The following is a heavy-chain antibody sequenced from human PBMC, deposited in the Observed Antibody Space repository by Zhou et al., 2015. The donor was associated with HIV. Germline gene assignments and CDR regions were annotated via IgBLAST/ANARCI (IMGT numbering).Heavy chain of an antibody. CDR1: GGTFSSYA. V-gene: IGHV1-69*12. D-gene: IGHD3-10*01. CDR3: ARVPSMVRGVLSPPVDY. CDR2: IIPIFGTA. Sequence: QVQLVQSGAEVKKPGSSVKVSCKASGGTFSSYAISWVRQAPGQGLEWMGGIIPIFGTANYAQKFQGRVTITADESTSTAYMELRSLRSDDTAVYYCARVPSMVRGVLSPPVDYWGQGTLVTVSS. J-gene: IGHJ4*02.